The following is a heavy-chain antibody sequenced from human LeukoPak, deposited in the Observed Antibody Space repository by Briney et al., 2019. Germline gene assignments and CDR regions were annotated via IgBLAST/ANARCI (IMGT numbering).Heavy chain of an antibody. Sequence: SETLSLTCTVSGGSISSYYWSWIRQSPGKGLEWIGYIFYIGSTNYNPSLNSRVTISVDTSKNQFSLKLSSVTAADTAVYYCASGDYGDFSRFDFWGQGTLVTVSS. J-gene: IGHJ4*02. CDR2: IFYIGST. CDR3: ASGDYGDFSRFDF. V-gene: IGHV4-59*08. D-gene: IGHD4-17*01. CDR1: GGSISSYY.